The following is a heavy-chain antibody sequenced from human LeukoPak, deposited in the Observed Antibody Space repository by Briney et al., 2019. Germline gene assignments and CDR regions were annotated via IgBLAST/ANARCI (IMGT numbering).Heavy chain of an antibody. V-gene: IGHV4-34*01. CDR3: AREGTRSSGYLYY. J-gene: IGHJ4*02. CDR1: GGSFSGYY. Sequence: SETLSLTCAVYGGSFSGYYWSWIRQPPGKGLEWIGEINHSGSTTYNPSLKSRVTISVDTSKTQCALKLRSVTAADTAVYYCAREGTRSSGYLYYWGQGTLVTVSS. D-gene: IGHD3-22*01. CDR2: INHSGST.